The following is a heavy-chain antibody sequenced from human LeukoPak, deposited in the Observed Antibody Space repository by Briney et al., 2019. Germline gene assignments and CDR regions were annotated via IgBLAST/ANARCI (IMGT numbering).Heavy chain of an antibody. CDR2: ISGSSSYI. D-gene: IGHD3-3*01. CDR1: GFTFSGYS. Sequence: GGSLRLSCAASGFTFSGYSMNWVRQAPGKGLEWVSSISGSSSYIYYADSVKGRFTISRDNAKNSLYLQMNSLRAEDTAVYYCARDEATIFGVVIIKGVDDAFDIWGQGTMVTVSS. CDR3: ARDEATIFGVVIIKGVDDAFDI. V-gene: IGHV3-21*01. J-gene: IGHJ3*02.